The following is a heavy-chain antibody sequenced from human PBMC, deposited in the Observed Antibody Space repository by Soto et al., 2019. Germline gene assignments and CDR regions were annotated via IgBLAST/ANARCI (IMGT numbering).Heavy chain of an antibody. CDR1: GYTFTPYW. CDR3: ARRGYDYYYGMDV. J-gene: IGHJ6*02. V-gene: IGHV5-51*01. Sequence: PWESLMISCTCAGYTFTPYWIGWVRQMPGEGLEWMGIIYPGDSDTRYSPSFQGQVTISADKSISTAYLQWSSVKASDTAMYYRARRGYDYYYGMDVWGQGTTVTVSS. CDR2: IYPGDSDT.